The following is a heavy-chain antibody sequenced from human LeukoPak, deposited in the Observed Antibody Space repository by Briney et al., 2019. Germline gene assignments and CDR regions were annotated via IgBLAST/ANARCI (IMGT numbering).Heavy chain of an antibody. CDR1: GFTFSSYG. CDR2: ISGNGGST. V-gene: IGHV3-23*01. CDR3: AKDEVDSSGWYRLVGSHWFDP. D-gene: IGHD6-19*01. J-gene: IGHJ5*02. Sequence: GGSLRLSCAASGFTFSSYGMSWVRQAPGKGLEWVSAISGNGGSTYYADSVKGRFTISRDNSKNTLYLQMNSLRAEDTAVYYCAKDEVDSSGWYRLVGSHWFDPWGQGTLVTVSS.